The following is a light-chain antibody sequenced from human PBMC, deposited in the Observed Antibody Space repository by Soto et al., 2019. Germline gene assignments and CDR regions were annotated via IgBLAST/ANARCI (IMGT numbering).Light chain of an antibody. CDR1: SSDVGGYSF. CDR3: SSHAGSDHPFV. Sequence: QSALTQPPSSSGSPGQSVTISCTGTSSDVGGYSFVSWYQQHPGKAPKVLIYDVNKRPSGVPDRFSGSKSGNTASLTVSGLQAEDEADYYCSSHAGSDHPFVFGTGTKVTVL. J-gene: IGLJ1*01. CDR2: DVN. V-gene: IGLV2-8*01.